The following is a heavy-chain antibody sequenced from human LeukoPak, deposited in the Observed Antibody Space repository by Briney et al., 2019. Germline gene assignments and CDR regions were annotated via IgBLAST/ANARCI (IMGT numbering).Heavy chain of an antibody. CDR3: AKPSTTYYYYYYMDV. CDR1: GFTFSSYA. D-gene: IGHD2/OR15-2a*01. CDR2: IRGSGGST. J-gene: IGHJ6*03. V-gene: IGHV3-23*01. Sequence: GGSLRLSCAASGFTFSSYAMSWVRQAPGKGLEWVSAIRGSGGSTYYADSVKGRFTISRDNSKHTLYLQMNSLRAEDTAVYYCAKPSTTYYYYYYMDVWGKGTTVTVSS.